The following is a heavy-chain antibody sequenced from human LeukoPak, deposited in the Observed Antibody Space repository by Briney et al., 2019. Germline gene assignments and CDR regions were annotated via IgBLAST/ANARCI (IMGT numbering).Heavy chain of an antibody. V-gene: IGHV3-23*01. CDR3: ATRGLGSGAHFDY. CDR1: GGSISSGDSY. J-gene: IGHJ4*02. D-gene: IGHD2-15*01. Sequence: ETLSLTCTVSGGSISSGDSYWSWIRQAPGTGLEWVSTISGGGSTYYADSVKGRFTISRDNSKSTLYLQMNTLRVEDTAVYYCATRGLGSGAHFDYWGQGTLVTVSS. CDR2: ISGGGST.